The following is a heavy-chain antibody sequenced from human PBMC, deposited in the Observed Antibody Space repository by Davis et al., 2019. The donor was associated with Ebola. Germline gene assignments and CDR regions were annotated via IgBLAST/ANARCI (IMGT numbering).Heavy chain of an antibody. D-gene: IGHD4-17*01. V-gene: IGHV3-30*12. CDR1: GFTFSSYG. CDR2: ISYDGSNK. CDR3: AKDRVMTTVTRGYFDY. Sequence: PGGSLRLSCAASGFTFSSYGMHWVRQAPGKGLEWVAVISYDGSNKYYADSVKGRFTISRDNSKNTLYLQMNSLRAEDTAVYYCAKDRVMTTVTRGYFDYWGQGTLVTVSS. J-gene: IGHJ4*02.